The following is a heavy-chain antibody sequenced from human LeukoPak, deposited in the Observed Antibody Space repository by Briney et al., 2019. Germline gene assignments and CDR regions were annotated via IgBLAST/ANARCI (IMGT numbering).Heavy chain of an antibody. CDR1: GFTFSNAL. D-gene: IGHD3-16*01. V-gene: IGHV3-15*01. CDR2: IKTIADGGTT. CDR3: TTAGGDFDY. Sequence: GGSLRLSCAASGFTFSNALMNWVRQAPGKGLEWVGRIKTIADGGTTDYAAPVKGRFTISRDDSKSTLYLQMNSLKTEDTALYYCTTAGGDFDYWGQGTLVTVSS. J-gene: IGHJ4*02.